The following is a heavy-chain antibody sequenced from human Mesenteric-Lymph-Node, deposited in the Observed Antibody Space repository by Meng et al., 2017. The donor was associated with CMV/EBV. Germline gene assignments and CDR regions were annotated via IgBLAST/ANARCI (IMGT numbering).Heavy chain of an antibody. J-gene: IGHJ6*02. CDR3: ARRQGVQEGRYYYYYGMDV. V-gene: IGHV4-38-2*02. Sequence: GSLRLSCNVSGYSISSGYYWGWIRQPPGKGLEWIGSMYHSGSTYYNPSLKSRVTISVDTSKNQFSLKLSSVTAADTAVYYCARRQGVQEGRYYYYYGMDVWSQGTTVTVSS. CDR2: MYHSGST. D-gene: IGHD3-10*01. CDR1: GYSISSGYY.